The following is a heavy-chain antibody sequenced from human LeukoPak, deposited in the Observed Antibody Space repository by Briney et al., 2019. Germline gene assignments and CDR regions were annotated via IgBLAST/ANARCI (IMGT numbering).Heavy chain of an antibody. V-gene: IGHV3-23*01. CDR2: ISPGGGPT. D-gene: IGHD5-12*01. CDR1: GYPFSSHG. J-gene: IGHJ4*02. CDR3: AKDGAWLRFDD. Sequence: GGSLRLSCAGSGYPFSSHGMNWVRQAPGKGLEWVSGISPGGGPTYYADSVKGRFTISRDDSKSTLYLQMKNLRAEDTAVYYCAKDGAWLRFDDWGQGILVTVSS.